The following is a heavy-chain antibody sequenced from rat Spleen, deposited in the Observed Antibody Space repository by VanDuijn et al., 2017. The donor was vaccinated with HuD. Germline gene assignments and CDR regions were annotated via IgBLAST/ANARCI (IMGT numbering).Heavy chain of an antibody. V-gene: IGHV5S13*01. CDR3: ARHGGLRNWFAY. J-gene: IGHJ3*01. D-gene: IGHD1-11*01. CDR2: ISTDGDNT. Sequence: EVQLVESGGGFVQPGRSLKLSCAASGSTFSNYDMAWVRQAPTKGLEWIASISTDGDNTYYRDPVKGRFTISIDNAKKTQYLQMDSLRSEDTATYYCARHGGLRNWFAYWGQGTLVTVSS. CDR1: GSTFSNYD.